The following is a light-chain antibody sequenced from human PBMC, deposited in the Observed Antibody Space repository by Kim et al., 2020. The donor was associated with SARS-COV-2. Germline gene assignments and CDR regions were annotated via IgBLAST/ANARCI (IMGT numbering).Light chain of an antibody. J-gene: IGLJ1*01. CDR1: SSDVGGYND. CDR3: SSYASSGAYV. V-gene: IGLV2-14*03. CDR2: DDT. Sequence: QSALTQPASVSGSPGQWITISCTGTSSDVGGYNDVPWYQQHPGKAPKLIIYDDTVRSSGVSNQFSGTKSGNTASLTIAGLQAEDEADYCCSSYASSGAYVCGAGTKITVL.